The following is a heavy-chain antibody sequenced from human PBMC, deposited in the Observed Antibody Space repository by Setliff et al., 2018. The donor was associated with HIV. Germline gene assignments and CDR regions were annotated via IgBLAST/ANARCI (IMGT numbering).Heavy chain of an antibody. D-gene: IGHD4-17*01. J-gene: IGHJ4*02. CDR1: GGSISSDTFY. V-gene: IGHV4-61*09. CDR3: ARDRYGDYAYFDY. CDR2: VYARGNT. Sequence: SETLSLTCTVSGGSISSDTFYWSWIRQPAGKGLEWIGHVYARGNTNYNPSLKSRVTISVDTSKSQFSLKLSSVTAADTAVYYCARDRYGDYAYFDYWGQGTLITVSS.